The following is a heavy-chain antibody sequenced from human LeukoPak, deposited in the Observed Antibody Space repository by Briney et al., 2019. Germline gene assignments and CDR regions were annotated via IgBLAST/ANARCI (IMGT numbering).Heavy chain of an antibody. V-gene: IGHV4-59*08. J-gene: IGHJ5*02. D-gene: IGHD2-15*01. CDR1: GGSISSYY. Sequence: SETLSLTCTVSGGSISSYYWSWIRQPPGKGLEWIGYIYYSGSTNYNPSLKSRVTISVDTSKNQFSLKLSSVTAADTAVYYCARALGCSGGNCYSNNWFDPWGQGTLVTVFS. CDR2: IYYSGST. CDR3: ARALGCSGGNCYSNNWFDP.